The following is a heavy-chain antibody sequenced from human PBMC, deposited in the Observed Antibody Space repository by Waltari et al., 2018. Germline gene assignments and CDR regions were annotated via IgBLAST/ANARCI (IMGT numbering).Heavy chain of an antibody. CDR2: IYYTGST. V-gene: IGHV4-59*01. CDR1: GGPLSGFY. D-gene: IGHD2-21*02. Sequence: QVQLQESGPSLPKPSETLYPFRPVSGGPLSGFYWSWVRQPPGKGLDWIGYIYYTGSTNFNPSLKSRVTMSVDTSKNQFSLKLSSVTAADTAFYYCARGGGGDWEWFDPWGQGTLVTVSS. J-gene: IGHJ5*02. CDR3: ARGGGGDWEWFDP.